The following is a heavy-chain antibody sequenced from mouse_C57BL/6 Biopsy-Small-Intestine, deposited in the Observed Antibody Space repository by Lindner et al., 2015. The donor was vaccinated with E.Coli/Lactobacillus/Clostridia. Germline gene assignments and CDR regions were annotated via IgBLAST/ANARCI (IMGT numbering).Heavy chain of an antibody. CDR2: ISRGSSTI. Sequence: VQLQESGGGLVEPGGSLKLSCAASGFTFSDFEMHWVRQAPEKGLEWVAYISRGSSTIYYADTVKGRFTISRDNAKNTLFLLLTSLRSEDTATYYCARRPGTSYFEYWGQGTTLTVSS. CDR1: GFTFSDFE. V-gene: IGHV5-17*01. J-gene: IGHJ2*01. CDR3: ARRPGTSYFEY. D-gene: IGHD4-1*01.